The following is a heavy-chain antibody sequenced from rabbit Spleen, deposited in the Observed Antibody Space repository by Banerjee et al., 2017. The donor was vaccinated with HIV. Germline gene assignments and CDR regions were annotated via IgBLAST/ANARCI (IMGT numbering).Heavy chain of an antibody. CDR1: GFSFSSRYD. CDR3: ARAPDSGGYLPFYFNL. J-gene: IGHJ4*01. V-gene: IGHV1S45*01. D-gene: IGHD1-1*01. Sequence: QQQLVESGGGLVQPEASLTLTCTASGFSFSSRYDMCWVRQAPGKGLELIACIDTSSGITDYASWVNGRVSISKTSSTTVTLQMTSLTAADTATYFCARAPDSGGYLPFYFNLWGQGTLVTVS. CDR2: IDTSSGIT.